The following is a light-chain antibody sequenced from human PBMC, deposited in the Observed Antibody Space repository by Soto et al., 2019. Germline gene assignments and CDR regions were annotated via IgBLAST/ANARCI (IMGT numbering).Light chain of an antibody. Sequence: EIVITQCPATLSVSGGERATLSCVASQSIRSHLAWYQQKPGQDTRILIYDESTRATGIKARFSGSGSGTEFTLTISSMQSEDFAVYYCKKYDNWHFTFGQGTRLEIK. V-gene: IGKV3-15*01. CDR2: DES. CDR1: QSIRSH. J-gene: IGKJ5*01. CDR3: KKYDNWHFT.